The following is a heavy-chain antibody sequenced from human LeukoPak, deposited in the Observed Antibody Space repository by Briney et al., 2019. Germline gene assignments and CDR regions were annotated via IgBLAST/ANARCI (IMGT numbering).Heavy chain of an antibody. CDR3: ASKGRGYGSGSYFAFDI. V-gene: IGHV3-7*01. CDR2: IKQDGSEK. Sequence: GGSLRLSCAASGLTFSSYWMSWVRQAPGKGLEWVANIKQDGSEKYYVDSVKGRFTISRDNAKNSLYLQMNSLRVEDTAVYSCASKGRGYGSGSYFAFDIWGQGTMVTVSS. J-gene: IGHJ3*02. D-gene: IGHD3-10*01. CDR1: GLTFSSYW.